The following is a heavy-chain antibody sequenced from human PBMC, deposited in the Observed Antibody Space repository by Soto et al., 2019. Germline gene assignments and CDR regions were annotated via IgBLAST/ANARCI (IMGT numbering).Heavy chain of an antibody. CDR1: GFTFSNYA. Sequence: HPGGSLRLSCAASGFTFSNYAMTWVRQAPGKGLEWVSATSGRGGSTYYADSVKGRFTISRDNSKNTLYLQMNSLRVEDTAVYYCAKQAIVVVEAATGWYFDVWGRGTLVTVSS. CDR2: TSGRGGST. CDR3: AKQAIVVVEAATGWYFDV. V-gene: IGHV3-23*01. J-gene: IGHJ2*01. D-gene: IGHD2-15*01.